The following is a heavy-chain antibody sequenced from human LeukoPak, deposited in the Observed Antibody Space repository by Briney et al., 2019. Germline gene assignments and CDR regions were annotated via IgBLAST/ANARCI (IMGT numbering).Heavy chain of an antibody. Sequence: SETLSLTCAVYGGSFSGYYWSWIRQPPGKGLEWIGEINHSGSTNYNPSLKSRVTISVDTSKNQFSLKLSSVTAADTAVYYCARRVRKDCSSTSCYTRDAFDIWGQGAMVTVSS. J-gene: IGHJ3*02. CDR3: ARRVRKDCSSTSCYTRDAFDI. V-gene: IGHV4-34*01. D-gene: IGHD2-2*02. CDR1: GGSFSGYY. CDR2: INHSGST.